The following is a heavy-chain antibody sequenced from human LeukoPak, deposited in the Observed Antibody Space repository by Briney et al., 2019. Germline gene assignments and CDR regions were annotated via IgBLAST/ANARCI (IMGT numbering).Heavy chain of an antibody. Sequence: SETLSLTCSVSGGSISSSDYYWSWIRQPPGKGLEWLGNIHYTGSTSYNPSLKSRVTLSVGTFKNQFSLHLSSVTAADTAAYYCARENYCTNGVCWAFDPWGQGTLVTVSS. CDR2: IHYTGST. J-gene: IGHJ5*02. CDR1: GGSISSSDYY. CDR3: ARENYCTNGVCWAFDP. D-gene: IGHD2-8*01. V-gene: IGHV4-39*07.